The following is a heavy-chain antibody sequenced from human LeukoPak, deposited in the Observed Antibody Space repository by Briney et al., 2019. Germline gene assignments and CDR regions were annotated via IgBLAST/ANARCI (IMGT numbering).Heavy chain of an antibody. CDR2: IRYDGSNK. D-gene: IGHD1-26*01. J-gene: IGHJ4*02. V-gene: IGHV3-30*02. CDR1: GFTFSSYG. CDR3: VTDGQSGSYPLFDY. Sequence: PGGSLRLSCAAPGFTFSSYGMHWVRQAPGKGLEWVAFIRYDGSNKYYADSVKGRFTISRDNSKNTLYLQMNSLRAEDTAVYYCVTDGQSGSYPLFDYWGQGTLVTVSS.